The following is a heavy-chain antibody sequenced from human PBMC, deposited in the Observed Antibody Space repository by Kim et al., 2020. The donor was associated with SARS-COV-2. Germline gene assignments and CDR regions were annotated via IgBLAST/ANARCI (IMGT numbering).Heavy chain of an antibody. D-gene: IGHD3-10*01. CDR1: GFTFGNYA. CDR2: TTYDGRNK. J-gene: IGHJ6*02. CDR3: AKEGISRIRGVRLGDGMDV. V-gene: IGHV3-30*18. Sequence: GGSLRLSCAASGFTFGNYAMHWVRQAPGKGLEWVAVTTYDGRNKDYADSVKGRFTISRDNSKNTLYLQISSLRTEDTAVYFCAKEGISRIRGVRLGDGMDVWGQGTMVTVSS.